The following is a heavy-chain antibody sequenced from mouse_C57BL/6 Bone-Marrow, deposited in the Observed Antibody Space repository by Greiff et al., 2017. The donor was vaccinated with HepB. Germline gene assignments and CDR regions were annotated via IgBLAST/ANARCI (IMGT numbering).Heavy chain of an antibody. CDR3: ARGDYYGSSYCYAMDY. J-gene: IGHJ4*01. D-gene: IGHD1-1*01. CDR1: GYTFTDYN. Sequence: VQLQQSGPELVKPGASVKIPCKASGYTFTDYNMDWVKQSHGKSLEWIGDINPNNGGTIYNQKFKGKATLTVDKSSSTAYMELRSLTSEDTAVYYWARGDYYGSSYCYAMDYWGQGTSVTVSS. V-gene: IGHV1-18*01. CDR2: INPNNGGT.